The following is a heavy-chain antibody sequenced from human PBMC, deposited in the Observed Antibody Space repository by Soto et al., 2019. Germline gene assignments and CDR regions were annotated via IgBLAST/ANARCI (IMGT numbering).Heavy chain of an antibody. CDR2: IIPIFGTA. D-gene: IGHD1-7*01. CDR3: ARGWYNWNYVPGYGMDV. V-gene: IGHV1-69*12. Sequence: QVQLVQSGAEVKKPGSSVKVSCKASGGTFSSYAISWVRQAPGQGLEWMGGIIPIFGTANYAQKFQGRVTITADESTRTAYMELSSLRSEDTAVYYCARGWYNWNYVPGYGMDVWGQGTTVTVSS. CDR1: GGTFSSYA. J-gene: IGHJ6*02.